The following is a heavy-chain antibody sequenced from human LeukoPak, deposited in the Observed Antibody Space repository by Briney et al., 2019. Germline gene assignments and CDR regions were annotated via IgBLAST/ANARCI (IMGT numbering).Heavy chain of an antibody. Sequence: GASVTLSLTASGYIFTSYGLAWLRQAPGQDLEWIGTITPFNDRTKFAQKFQDRVTMNTASSTTTAYLHLTNLRPDDTAVYYCASAPSSLDYYVGCYLDHWGQGTLVTVSS. J-gene: IGHJ5*02. CDR2: ITPFNDRT. D-gene: IGHD2-2*01. CDR3: ASAPSSLDYYVGCYLDH. CDR1: GYIFTSYG. V-gene: IGHV1-18*01.